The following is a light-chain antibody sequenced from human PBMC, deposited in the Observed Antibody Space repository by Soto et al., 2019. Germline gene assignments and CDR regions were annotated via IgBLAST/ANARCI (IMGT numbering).Light chain of an antibody. CDR1: QSVXIY. J-gene: IGKJ4*02. V-gene: IGKV3-15*01. CDR2: CAS. Sequence: EIGLTQSPATLSVSPGERATLSCRASQSVXIYLAWYQQKPGQAPRILXDCASTRATGSPARFSGSGSGTEFTLTISSMQSEDFAVYYFQQYNNGTRTFGGGTKVDIK. CDR3: QQYNNGTRT.